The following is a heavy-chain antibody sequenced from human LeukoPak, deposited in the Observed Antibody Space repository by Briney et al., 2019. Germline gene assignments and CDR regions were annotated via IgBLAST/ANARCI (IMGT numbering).Heavy chain of an antibody. Sequence: GRSLRLSCAASGFTFDDYAMHWVRQAPGKGLEWVSGISWNSGNIGYADSVKGRFTISRDNSKNTLYLQMNSLRAEDTAVYYCAKDYGPLSSYWGQGTLVTVSS. CDR2: ISWNSGNI. V-gene: IGHV3-9*01. CDR3: AKDYGPLSSY. D-gene: IGHD4-17*01. J-gene: IGHJ4*02. CDR1: GFTFDDYA.